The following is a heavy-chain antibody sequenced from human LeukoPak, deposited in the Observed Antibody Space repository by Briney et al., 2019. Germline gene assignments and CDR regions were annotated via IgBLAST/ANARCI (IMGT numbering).Heavy chain of an antibody. J-gene: IGHJ3*02. CDR1: GGSFSGYY. CDR3: ARSSGWYSGAFDI. D-gene: IGHD6-19*01. CDR2: INHSGST. Sequence: PSETLSLTSAVYGGSFSGYYWSGIPPPPRKGGEWGGEINHSGSTNYNQSLKSRVTISVDKSKNQFSLNLSYVTAADTAVYYCARSSGWYSGAFDIWGQGTMVTVSS. V-gene: IGHV4-34*01.